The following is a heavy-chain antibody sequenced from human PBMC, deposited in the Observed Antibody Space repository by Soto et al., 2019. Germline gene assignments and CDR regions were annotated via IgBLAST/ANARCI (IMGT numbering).Heavy chain of an antibody. D-gene: IGHD3-22*01. J-gene: IGHJ4*02. V-gene: IGHV1-3*01. CDR3: AREGIPYYYDSTTYYPDY. CDR2: INGGNGNT. CDR1: GYSFSSYG. Sequence: ASVKVSCEASGYSFSSYGMHWVRQAPGQRLEWMGWINGGNGNTEDSKNFQGRVTFTRDTSASTAYMELSSLRSEDTAVYYCAREGIPYYYDSTTYYPDYWGQGTLVTVSS.